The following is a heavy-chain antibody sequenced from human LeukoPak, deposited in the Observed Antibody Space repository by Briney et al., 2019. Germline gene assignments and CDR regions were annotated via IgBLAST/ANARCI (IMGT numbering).Heavy chain of an antibody. CDR1: GYSFTNYW. V-gene: IGHV5-51*01. CDR3: ARLQSSSSRYYYYYGMDV. J-gene: IGHJ6*02. D-gene: IGHD6-6*01. Sequence: GESLKISCKGSGYSFTNYWIAWVRQMPGKGLEWMGIIYPVDSDTRYSPSFQGQVTISADKSISTAYLQWSSLKASATAMYYCARLQSSSSRYYYYYGMDVWGQGTTVTVSS. CDR2: IYPVDSDT.